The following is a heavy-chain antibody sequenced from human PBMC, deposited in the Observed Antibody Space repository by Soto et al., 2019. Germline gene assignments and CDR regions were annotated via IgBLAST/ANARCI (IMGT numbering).Heavy chain of an antibody. J-gene: IGHJ3*02. Sequence: ASVKVSCKASGYMFNNYGISWVRQAPGQGLEWMAWISPYNGNTNYAQKFQGRVTMTADSSTSTAHMELRSLKTDDTAVYYCARDLLPMTGTSNGAFVIWGQGTMVTVSS. CDR3: ARDLLPMTGTSNGAFVI. V-gene: IGHV1-18*04. D-gene: IGHD1-7*01. CDR1: GYMFNNYG. CDR2: ISPYNGNT.